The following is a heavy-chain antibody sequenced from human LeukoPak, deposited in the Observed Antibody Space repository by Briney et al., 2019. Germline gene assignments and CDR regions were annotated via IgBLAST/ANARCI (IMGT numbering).Heavy chain of an antibody. CDR3: AKGRGAFDI. CDR1: GFTFSSYV. CDR2: LSGGGGVT. Sequence: PGGSLRLSCAASGFTFSSYVMTWVRQPPGKGLEWVSSLSGGGGVTYYADSVKGRFTISRDNSKNTLFLQMNSLRAEDTAVYYCAKGRGAFDIWGQGTMVTVSS. J-gene: IGHJ3*02. V-gene: IGHV3-23*01. D-gene: IGHD3-10*01.